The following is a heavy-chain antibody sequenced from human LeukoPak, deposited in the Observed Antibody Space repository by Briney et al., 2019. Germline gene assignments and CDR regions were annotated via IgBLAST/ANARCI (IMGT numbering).Heavy chain of an antibody. Sequence: GGSLRLSCAASGFTFSSYAVSWVRQAPGVGLEWVSTISGRGGSTFYADSVKGRFTISRENSKNTLYLQMNSLRADDTAVYYCAKGYYDILTDYFHNWFNPWGQGTLVIVSS. V-gene: IGHV3-23*01. D-gene: IGHD3-9*01. CDR3: AKGYYDILTDYFHNWFNP. CDR1: GFTFSSYA. CDR2: ISGRGGST. J-gene: IGHJ5*02.